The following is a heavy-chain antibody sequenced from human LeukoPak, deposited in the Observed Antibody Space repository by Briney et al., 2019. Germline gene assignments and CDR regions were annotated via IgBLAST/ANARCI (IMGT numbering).Heavy chain of an antibody. V-gene: IGHV3-7*01. J-gene: IGHJ4*02. CDR2: IKKDGSAQ. Sequence: GGSLRLSCAGSGFTFSSYWMTWVRQAPGKGLEWVANIKKDGSAQNYVDSVKGRFSISRDNAQDSLYLQMNSLRAEDTAVYYCAREWNAYGGYVSWGQGTLVTVSS. D-gene: IGHD5-12*01. CDR1: GFTFSSYW. CDR3: AREWNAYGGYVS.